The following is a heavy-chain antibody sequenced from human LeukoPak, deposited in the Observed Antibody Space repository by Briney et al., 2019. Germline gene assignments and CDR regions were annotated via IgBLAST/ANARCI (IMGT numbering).Heavy chain of an antibody. D-gene: IGHD3-9*01. CDR3: ARRRRGITIWASGFADAFDI. CDR1: GGSFSGYY. J-gene: IGHJ3*02. Sequence: PSETLSLTCAVYGGSFSGYYWSWIRQPPGKGLEWIGEINHSGSTNYNPSLKSRVTISVDTSKNQFSLKLSSVTAADTAVYYCARRRRGITIWASGFADAFDIWGQGTMVTVSS. CDR2: INHSGST. V-gene: IGHV4-34*01.